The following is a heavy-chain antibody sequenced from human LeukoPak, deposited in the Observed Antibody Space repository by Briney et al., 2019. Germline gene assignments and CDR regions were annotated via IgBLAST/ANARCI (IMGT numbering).Heavy chain of an antibody. CDR3: AKDVAEGGYDYFDY. CDR2: IIPILGIA. J-gene: IGHJ4*02. V-gene: IGHV1-69*04. D-gene: IGHD5-18*01. CDR1: GGTFSSYA. Sequence: PVKVSCEASGGTFSSYAISWVRQAPGQGLEWMGRIIPILGIANYAQKFQGRVTITADKSTSTAYMELSSLRAEDTALYYCAKDVAEGGYDYFDYWGQGTLVTVSS.